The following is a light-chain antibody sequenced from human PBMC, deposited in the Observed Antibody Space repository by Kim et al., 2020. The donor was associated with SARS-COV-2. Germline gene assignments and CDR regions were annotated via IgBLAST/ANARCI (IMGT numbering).Light chain of an antibody. CDR2: GKN. V-gene: IGLV3-19*01. CDR1: SLRSYY. J-gene: IGLJ2*01. CDR3: NSRVSSGNLKE. Sequence: SSELTQDPAVSVALGQTVRITCQGDSLRSYYASWYQQKPGQAPVLVIYGKNNRLSGFPDRFSGSSSGNTASLTITGAQAEDEAAYYCNSRVSSGNLKEFG.